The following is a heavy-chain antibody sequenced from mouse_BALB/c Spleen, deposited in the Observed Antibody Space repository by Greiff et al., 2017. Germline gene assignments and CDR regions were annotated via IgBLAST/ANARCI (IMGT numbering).Heavy chain of an antibody. Sequence: EVQGVESGGGLVQPGGSRKLSCAASGFTFSSFGMHWVRQAPEKGLEWVAYISSGSSTIYYADTVKGRFTISRDNAKNTLYLQMSSLKSEDTAMYYCARHAPYGSTFDYWGQGTTLTVSS. D-gene: IGHD1-1*01. CDR2: ISSGSSTI. J-gene: IGHJ2*01. CDR1: GFTFSSFG. CDR3: ARHAPYGSTFDY. V-gene: IGHV5-17*02.